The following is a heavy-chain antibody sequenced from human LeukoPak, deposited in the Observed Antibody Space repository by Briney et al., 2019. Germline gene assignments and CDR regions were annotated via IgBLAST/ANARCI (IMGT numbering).Heavy chain of an antibody. CDR2: VSAYNGNT. V-gene: IGHV1-18*01. D-gene: IGHD2-21*01. Sequence: ASVKVSCKASGYTCTSYGISWVRQAPGQGLEWMGWVSAYNGNTNYAQKLQGRVTMTTDTSTSTAYMELRSLRSDDTAVYYCASVVVAGDAWFDPWGQGTLVTVSS. CDR3: ASVVVAGDAWFDP. CDR1: GYTCTSYG. J-gene: IGHJ5*02.